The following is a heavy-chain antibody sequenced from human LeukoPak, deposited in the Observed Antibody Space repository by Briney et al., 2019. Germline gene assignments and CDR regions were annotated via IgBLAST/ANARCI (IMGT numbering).Heavy chain of an antibody. Sequence: SETLSLTCSVSGVSIINFYWSWIRQPPGKGLEWIGFMSNSGDTTYNPSLKSRVTMSIDTSNNQVSLNLNSVTAADTAVYYCASGGNKNKWFVPWGPGGLVHVS. D-gene: IGHD3-16*01. CDR2: MSNSGDT. J-gene: IGHJ5*01. CDR1: GVSIINFY. CDR3: ASGGNKNKWFVP. V-gene: IGHV4-59*01.